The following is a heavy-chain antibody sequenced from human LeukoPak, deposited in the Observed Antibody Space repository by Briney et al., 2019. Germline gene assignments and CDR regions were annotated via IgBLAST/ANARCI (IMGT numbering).Heavy chain of an antibody. Sequence: SETLSLTCVVSGYSISSSNWWGWIRQPPGKGLEWIGYIYYSGSTYYNPSLKSRVTISVDTSKNQFSLKLSSVTAVDTAVYYCARYYIDYGDYTFPKKYFDYWGQGTLVTVSS. CDR3: ARYYIDYGDYTFPKKYFDY. V-gene: IGHV4-28*01. CDR2: IYYSGST. J-gene: IGHJ4*02. CDR1: GYSISSSNW. D-gene: IGHD4-17*01.